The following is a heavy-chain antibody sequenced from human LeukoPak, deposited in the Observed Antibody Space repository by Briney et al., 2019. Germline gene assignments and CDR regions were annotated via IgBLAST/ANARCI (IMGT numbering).Heavy chain of an antibody. Sequence: GGSLRLSCAASGFTFSSYSMNWVRQAPGKGLEWVSYISSSSSTIYYADSVKGRFTISRDNAKNSLYLQMNSLRAEDTAVYYCARDVPSKYCSGGSCYSTTNGMDVWGQGTTVTVSS. D-gene: IGHD2-15*01. V-gene: IGHV3-48*04. J-gene: IGHJ6*02. CDR2: ISSSSSTI. CDR3: ARDVPSKYCSGGSCYSTTNGMDV. CDR1: GFTFSSYS.